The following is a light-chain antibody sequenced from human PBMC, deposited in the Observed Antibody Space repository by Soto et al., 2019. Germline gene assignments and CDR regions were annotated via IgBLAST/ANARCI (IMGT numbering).Light chain of an antibody. V-gene: IGLV2-14*01. Sequence: QSALTQPASVSGSPGQSITISCTGNSSDVGGYNYVSWYQQHPGKAPKLMIYDVSNRPSGVSNRFSGSKSGNTASLTISGLQAEDEADYYCCSYTSSSTLYDFGIGTKLTVL. J-gene: IGLJ1*01. CDR2: DVS. CDR3: CSYTSSSTLYD. CDR1: SSDVGGYNY.